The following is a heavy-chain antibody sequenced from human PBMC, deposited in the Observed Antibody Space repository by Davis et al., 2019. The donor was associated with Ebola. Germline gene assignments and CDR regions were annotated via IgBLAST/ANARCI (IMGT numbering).Heavy chain of an antibody. Sequence: GESLKISCAAPGFTFSDHYLDWVRQAPGKGLEWVSIIHGGGKTYYSNSAKGRFTISRDNSKNTLYLQMNSLRVEDTAVYYCARRGEGIAWYFENRGQGTLVTVSS. CDR1: GFTFSDHY. J-gene: IGHJ4*02. CDR2: IHGGGKT. D-gene: IGHD3-10*01. CDR3: ARRGEGIAWYFEN. V-gene: IGHV3-66*01.